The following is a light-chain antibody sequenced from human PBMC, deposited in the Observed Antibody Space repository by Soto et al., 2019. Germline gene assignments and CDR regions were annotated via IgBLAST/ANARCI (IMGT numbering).Light chain of an antibody. CDR2: EVY. Sequence: QSVLTQPPSASGSPGQSVTISCTGTSSDVGGYNYVSWYQHHPDKAPKLIIYEVYKRPSGVPDRFSGSKSGNTASLTVSGLQAEDEAEYYCSSYAASDSFVVFGAGTKLTVL. CDR1: SSDVGGYNY. V-gene: IGLV2-8*01. J-gene: IGLJ2*01. CDR3: SSYAASDSFVV.